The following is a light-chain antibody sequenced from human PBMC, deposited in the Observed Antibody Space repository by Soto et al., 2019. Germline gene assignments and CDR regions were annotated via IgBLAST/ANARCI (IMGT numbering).Light chain of an antibody. J-gene: IGLJ3*02. CDR1: TGAVTSDRY. CDR3: LLLYSGGRRV. Sequence: QAVVTQEPSVPVSPVGTVTLTCGSSTGAVTSDRYPYWFQQQPGQVPRALIFDTTNTHSWKPARFSGSLLGDKAALTLSGAQPEDEADYYCLLLYSGGRRVFGGGTKLTVL. V-gene: IGLV7-46*01. CDR2: DTT.